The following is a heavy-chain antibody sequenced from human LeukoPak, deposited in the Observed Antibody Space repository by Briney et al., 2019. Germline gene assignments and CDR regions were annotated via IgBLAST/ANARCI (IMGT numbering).Heavy chain of an antibody. J-gene: IGHJ6*03. CDR1: GFTFSSYW. V-gene: IGHV3-30*02. Sequence: GGSLRLSCAASGFTFSSYWMHWVRQAPGKGLEWVAFIRYDGSNKYYAGSVKGRFTISRDNSKNTLYLQMNSLRAEDTAVYYCAKRARIAVAGRGVYYYYMDVWGEGTTVTISS. CDR3: AKRARIAVAGRGVYYYYMDV. D-gene: IGHD6-19*01. CDR2: IRYDGSNK.